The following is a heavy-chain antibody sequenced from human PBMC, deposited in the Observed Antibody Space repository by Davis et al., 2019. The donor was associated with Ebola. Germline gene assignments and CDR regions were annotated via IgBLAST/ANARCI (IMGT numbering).Heavy chain of an antibody. Sequence: GESLKISCAASGFTFSSYSMNWVRQAPGKGLEWVSYISSSSTIYYADSVKGRFTISRDNAKNSLYLQMNSLRDEDTVVYYCASLVEMATNGDAFDIWGQGTMVTVSS. CDR3: ASLVEMATNGDAFDI. CDR2: ISSSSTI. V-gene: IGHV3-48*02. D-gene: IGHD5-24*01. J-gene: IGHJ3*02. CDR1: GFTFSSYS.